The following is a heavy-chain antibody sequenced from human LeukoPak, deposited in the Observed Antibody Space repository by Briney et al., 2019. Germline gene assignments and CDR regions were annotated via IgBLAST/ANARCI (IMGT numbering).Heavy chain of an antibody. CDR1: GNSFTTYW. J-gene: IGHJ4*02. D-gene: IGHD1-14*01. CDR3: NFRNPLLY. CDR2: IYPGDSET. V-gene: IGHV5-51*01. Sequence: GESLKISCKASGNSFTTYWIAWVRQMPGKGLEWMGIIYPGDSETKYSPSFQGQVTISADKSISTAYLQWSSLKASDTAMYYCNFRNPLLYWGQGTLVTVSS.